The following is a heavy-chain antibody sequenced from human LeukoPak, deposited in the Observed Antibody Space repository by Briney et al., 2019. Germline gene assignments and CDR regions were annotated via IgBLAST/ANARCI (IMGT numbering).Heavy chain of an antibody. V-gene: IGHV1-18*01. CDR1: GYTFTSYG. Sequence: ASVKVSCKASGYTFTSYGISWVRQAPGQGLEWMGWISAYSGNTNYAQRLQDRITMTTDTSTRTAYMELTSLTSDDTAIYYCAIQFRSYGDQNWFDPWGQGTLVTVSS. CDR2: ISAYSGNT. CDR3: AIQFRSYGDQNWFDP. D-gene: IGHD4-17*01. J-gene: IGHJ5*02.